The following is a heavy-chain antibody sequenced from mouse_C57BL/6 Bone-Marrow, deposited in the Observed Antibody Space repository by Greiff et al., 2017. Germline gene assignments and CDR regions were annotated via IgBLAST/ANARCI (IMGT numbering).Heavy chain of an antibody. Sequence: QVQLQQPGAELVKPGASVKLSCKASGYTFTSYWMHWVKQRPGQGLEWIGMIHPNSGSTNYNQKFKGKATLTVDTSSSTAYMQLSSLTSEDSAVYYCAREVYYDYENYAMDYWGQGTSVTVSS. CDR1: GYTFTSYW. CDR2: IHPNSGST. D-gene: IGHD2-4*01. CDR3: AREVYYDYENYAMDY. J-gene: IGHJ4*01. V-gene: IGHV1-64*01.